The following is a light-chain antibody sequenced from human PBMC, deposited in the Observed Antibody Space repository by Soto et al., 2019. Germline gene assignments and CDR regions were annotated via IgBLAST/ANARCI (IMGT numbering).Light chain of an antibody. Sequence: DLQMTQSPSTLSASVGDGDTITCRASETITTSLAWYQQQPGTAPKVLIYDASTLESGVPSRFSGSGSGTEFTLTISSLQPADFATYYCQQYGSYPRTFGQGTKVDIK. V-gene: IGKV1-5*01. CDR1: ETITTS. CDR2: DAS. CDR3: QQYGSYPRT. J-gene: IGKJ1*01.